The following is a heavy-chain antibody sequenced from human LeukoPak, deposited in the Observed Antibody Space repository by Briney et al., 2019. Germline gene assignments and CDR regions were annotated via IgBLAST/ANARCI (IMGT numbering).Heavy chain of an antibody. CDR2: ISGYNGDT. J-gene: IGHJ5*02. CDR3: ARGSVITMVRGVNMFDP. D-gene: IGHD3-10*01. V-gene: IGHV1-18*01. CDR1: GYTFTDYG. Sequence: ASVKVSCKTSGYTFTDYGITWVRQAPGQGLEWMGWISGYNGDTNYARKLQGRVTMTTDTSTSTAYLQLRSLRSEDTAVYYCARGSVITMVRGVNMFDPWGQGTLVTVSS.